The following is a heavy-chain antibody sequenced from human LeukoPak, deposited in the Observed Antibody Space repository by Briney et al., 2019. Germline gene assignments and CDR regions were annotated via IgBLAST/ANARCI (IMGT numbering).Heavy chain of an antibody. V-gene: IGHV4-59*01. J-gene: IGHJ6*03. Sequence: SETLSLTCTVSGGSISSYYWSWLRQPPGKGLEWIGYIYYSGSTYYNPSLRSRVTISVDTSKNQFSLKLSSVTAADTAVYYCARSSEGRYYYDSSGLSYYYYYMDVWGKGTTVTISS. CDR3: ARSSEGRYYYDSSGLSYYYYYMDV. CDR2: IYYSGST. CDR1: GGSISSYY. D-gene: IGHD3-22*01.